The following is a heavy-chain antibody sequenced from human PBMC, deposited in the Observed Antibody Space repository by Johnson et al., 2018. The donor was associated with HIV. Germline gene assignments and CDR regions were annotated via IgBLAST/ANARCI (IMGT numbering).Heavy chain of an antibody. CDR3: DGEARVVVVEPSDAFDI. J-gene: IGHJ3*02. CDR2: IYSGGNT. V-gene: IGHV3-66*01. Sequence: VQLVESGGGLVQPGGSLRLSCAASGFTVSSNDMSWVRQAPGKGLEWVSVIYSGGNTYYADTVKARFTISRDNSKNTLPLQMNSLRVEDTAVYYCDGEARVVVVEPSDAFDIWGQGTMVTVSS. D-gene: IGHD3-22*01. CDR1: GFTVSSND.